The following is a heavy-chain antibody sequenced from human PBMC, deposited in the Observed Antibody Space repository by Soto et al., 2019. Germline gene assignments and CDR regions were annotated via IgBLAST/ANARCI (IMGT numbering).Heavy chain of an antibody. CDR3: VTHSSGSDY. CDR2: MNPKSANA. J-gene: IGHJ4*02. Sequence: QVQLVQSGAEVKKPGASVKVSCKASGYTFTSYDINWVRPATGQGPEWVRWMNPKSANAGYAQKLQGRVTMTRDTSISTAYMELSSLRSEDTALYYCVTHSSGSDYWGQGTLVTVSS. CDR1: GYTFTSYD. D-gene: IGHD6-19*01. V-gene: IGHV1-8*01.